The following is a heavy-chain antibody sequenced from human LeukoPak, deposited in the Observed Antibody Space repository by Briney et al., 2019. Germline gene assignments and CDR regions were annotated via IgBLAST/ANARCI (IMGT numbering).Heavy chain of an antibody. J-gene: IGHJ4*02. CDR3: ASGMIEFDY. CDR2: IKEDGGDM. V-gene: IGHV3-7*01. Sequence: GGSLRLSCTVSGISFSDYWMSWVRQAPGKGLEWVANIKEDGGDMYYVDSVKGRFIISRDNAKNSVYLQMNILRVEDTAVYYCASGMIEFDYWGQGTLVTVSS. D-gene: IGHD1-14*01. CDR1: GISFSDYW.